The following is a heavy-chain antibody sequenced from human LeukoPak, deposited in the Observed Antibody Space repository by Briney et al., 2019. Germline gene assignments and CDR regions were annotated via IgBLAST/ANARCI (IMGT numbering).Heavy chain of an antibody. CDR3: ARDFRRYSYGPVDY. CDR2: ISNNGGYT. D-gene: IGHD5-18*01. V-gene: IGHV3-23*01. Sequence: PGGSLRLSCAASGFTFSSSAMSWVRQAPGKGLEWVSAISNNGGYTYYADSVQGRFTISRDNSKSTLCLQMNSLRAEDTAVYYCARDFRRYSYGPVDYWGQGTLVTVSS. CDR1: GFTFSSSA. J-gene: IGHJ4*02.